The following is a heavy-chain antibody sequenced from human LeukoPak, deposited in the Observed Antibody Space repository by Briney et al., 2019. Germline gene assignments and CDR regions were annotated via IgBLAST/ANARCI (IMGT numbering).Heavy chain of an antibody. CDR2: IYTSGST. J-gene: IGHJ6*03. CDR3: ARDGVLMVYAIGNYYYYYMDV. Sequence: PSETLSLTCTVSGGSISSGSYYWSWIRQPAGKGLEWIGRIYTSGSTNYNPSLKSRVTMSVDTSKNQFSLKLSSVTAADTAVYYCARDGVLMVYAIGNYYYYYMDVWGKGTTVTVSS. D-gene: IGHD2-8*01. CDR1: GGSISSGSYY. V-gene: IGHV4-61*02.